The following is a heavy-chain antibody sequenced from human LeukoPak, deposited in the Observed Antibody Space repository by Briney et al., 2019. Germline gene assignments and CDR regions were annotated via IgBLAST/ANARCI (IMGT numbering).Heavy chain of an antibody. D-gene: IGHD3-22*01. CDR1: GGSFSGYY. Sequence: SETLSLTCAVYGGSFSGYYWSWIRQPPGKGLEWIGYLFYSGSPNYNASLTSRVTISVDTSKNQFSLKLTSVTAADTAVYYCARVGGGSGYYLDHWGQGTLVTVSS. CDR2: LFYSGSP. J-gene: IGHJ4*02. CDR3: ARVGGGSGYYLDH. V-gene: IGHV4-59*01.